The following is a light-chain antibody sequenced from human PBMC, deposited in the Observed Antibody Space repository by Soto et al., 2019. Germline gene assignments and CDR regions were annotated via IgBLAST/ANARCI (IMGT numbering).Light chain of an antibody. V-gene: IGKV1-5*03. J-gene: IGKJ2*01. CDR3: QQYNSYLYS. CDR2: RAS. CDR1: QSVSSR. Sequence: DIQMTQSPSTLSASVGDRATITCRASQSVSSRLDWYQQKPGKAPKLLIYRASTLETGVPSRFSGSGSGTEFTLTISSLQPDDFATYYCQQYNSYLYSFGQGTKLEIK.